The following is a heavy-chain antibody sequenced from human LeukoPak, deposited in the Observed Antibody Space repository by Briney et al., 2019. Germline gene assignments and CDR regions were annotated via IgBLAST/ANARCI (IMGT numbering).Heavy chain of an antibody. CDR1: GFTFSSYS. V-gene: IGHV3-21*01. J-gene: IGHJ4*02. D-gene: IGHD5-18*01. CDR3: ARAQHTRYSYGYSFDY. CDR2: ISSSSSYI. Sequence: GGSLRLSRAASGFTFSSYSMNSVRQPPGKGLEWVSSISSSSSYIYSADSVKGRFTISRDNAKNSLYLQMTSLRAEDTAVYYCARAQHTRYSYGYSFDYWGQGTLVTVSS.